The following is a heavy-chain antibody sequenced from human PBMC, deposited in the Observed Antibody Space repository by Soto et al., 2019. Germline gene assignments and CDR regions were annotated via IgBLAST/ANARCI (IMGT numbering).Heavy chain of an antibody. CDR3: ARGGSTHYYYGLDV. CDR1: GGSISGFF. CDR2: VSASGST. D-gene: IGHD1-1*01. J-gene: IGHJ6*02. Sequence: SATQSITCTVSGGSISGFFWTWVRQPPGMPLEGLGHVSASGSTAYNPSVRSRLSLSLDVSKNRFSLELTSVTAADTATYFCARGGSTHYYYGLDVWGQGTTVTVSS. V-gene: IGHV4-4*07.